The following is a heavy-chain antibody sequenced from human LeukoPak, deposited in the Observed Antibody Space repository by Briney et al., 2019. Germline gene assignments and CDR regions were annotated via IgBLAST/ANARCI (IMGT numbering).Heavy chain of an antibody. CDR1: GFIFSSYA. CDR3: TKVDGSGSYYSRTFDY. J-gene: IGHJ4*02. V-gene: IGHV3-23*01. CDR2: ISGSGGST. D-gene: IGHD3-10*01. Sequence: GGSLRLSCAASGFIFSSYAMSWVRQAPGKGLEWVSAISGSGGSTYYADSVKGRFTISRDNSKNTLYLQMNSLRGEDTAVYYCTKVDGSGSYYSRTFDYWCQGTLVTVSS.